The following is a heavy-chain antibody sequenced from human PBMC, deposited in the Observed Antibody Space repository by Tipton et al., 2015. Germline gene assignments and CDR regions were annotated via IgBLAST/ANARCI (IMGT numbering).Heavy chain of an antibody. D-gene: IGHD6-19*01. J-gene: IGHJ4*03. V-gene: IGHV3-48*03. Sequence: GSLRLSCAASGFTFSSYEMKWVRQAPGKGLEWVSYISSSGSTIYYADSVKGRFTISRDNAKNSLYLQMNSLRAEDTAVYYCAREGSGWYGADYWGQGTTVTVSS. CDR2: ISSSGSTI. CDR3: AREGSGWYGADY. CDR1: GFTFSSYE.